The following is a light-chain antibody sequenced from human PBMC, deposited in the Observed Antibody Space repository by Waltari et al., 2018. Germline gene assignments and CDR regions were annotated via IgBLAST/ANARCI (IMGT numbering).Light chain of an antibody. CDR1: TSDVGGDDF. V-gene: IGLV2-11*01. Sequence: QSALTQPRSVSGSPGQSVTISCTGTTSDVGGDDFVSWYQQHPGTAPKLIIYYVSLRPSGVPDRFSGSKSGNTASLTITGLRDDDEAEYFCCSHGGFDTFWVFGGGTKVIVL. J-gene: IGLJ3*02. CDR3: CSHGGFDTFWV. CDR2: YVS.